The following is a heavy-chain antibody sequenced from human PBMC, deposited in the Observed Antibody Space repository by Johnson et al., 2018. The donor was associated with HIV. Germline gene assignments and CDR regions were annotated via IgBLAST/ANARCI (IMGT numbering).Heavy chain of an antibody. J-gene: IGHJ3*01. CDR3: ARAPEVRGVDAFDV. CDR2: IRQEGSEK. V-gene: IGHV3-7*02. D-gene: IGHD3-10*01. Sequence: MQLVESGGGLVQPGGSLRLSCAASGFTFSAYWMTWVRQAPGKGLEWVASIRQEGSEKYYVDSVKGRFTISRDNAKNSLYLQVNSLRAEDTAVYYYARAPEVRGVDAFDVWGQGTVVTVSS. CDR1: GFTFSAYW.